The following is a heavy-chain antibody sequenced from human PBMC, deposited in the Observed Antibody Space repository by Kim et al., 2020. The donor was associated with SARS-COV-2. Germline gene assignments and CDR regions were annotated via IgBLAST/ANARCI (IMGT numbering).Heavy chain of an antibody. CDR3: AKARSITIFGGTGGGGMDV. Sequence: GGSLRLSCAASGFTFSSYAMSWVRQAPGKGLEWVSAISGSGGSTYYADSVKGRFTISRDNSKNTLYLQMNSLRAEDTAVYYCAKARSITIFGGTGGGGMDVWGQGTTVTVSS. D-gene: IGHD3-3*01. J-gene: IGHJ6*02. CDR2: ISGSGGST. V-gene: IGHV3-23*01. CDR1: GFTFSSYA.